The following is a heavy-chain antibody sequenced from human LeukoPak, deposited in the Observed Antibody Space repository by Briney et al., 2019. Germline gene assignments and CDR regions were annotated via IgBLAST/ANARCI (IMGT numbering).Heavy chain of an antibody. CDR1: GFTFSSYA. V-gene: IGHV3-23*01. D-gene: IGHD3-10*01. CDR2: ISGSGGST. J-gene: IGHJ4*02. CDR3: AKDVEYYYGSGSYFY. Sequence: GGSLRLSCAASGFTFSSYAMSWVRQAPGKGLEWVSAISGSGGSTYYADSVKGRFTISRDNSKNTLYLQMNSLRAEDTAVYYCAKDVEYYYGSGSYFYWGQGTLVTVSS.